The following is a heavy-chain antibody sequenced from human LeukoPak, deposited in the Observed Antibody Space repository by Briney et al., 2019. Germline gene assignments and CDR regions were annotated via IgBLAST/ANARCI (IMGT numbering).Heavy chain of an antibody. J-gene: IGHJ4*02. CDR3: ARIAAAGYFDY. CDR2: ISYDGSNK. CDR1: GFTFSSYG. D-gene: IGHD6-13*01. V-gene: IGHV3-30*03. Sequence: GGSLRLSCAASGFTFSSYGMHWVRQAPGKGLEWVAVISYDGSNKYYADSVKGRFTISRDNSKNTLYLQMNSLRAEDTAVYYCARIAAAGYFDYWGQGTLVTVSS.